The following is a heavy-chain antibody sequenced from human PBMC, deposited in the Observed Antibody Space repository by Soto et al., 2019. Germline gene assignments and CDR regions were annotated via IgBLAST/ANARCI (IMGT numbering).Heavy chain of an antibody. CDR3: ATHAMIVVPIPDY. J-gene: IGHJ4*02. Sequence: LRLSCAATSAFRFSSYSMSWVRQTPGKGLEWVSAITGSGDKTYYADSVEGRFTISRDNSKNTLYLQMNSLRAEDTAVYYCATHAMIVVPIPDYWGQGTLVTVSS. V-gene: IGHV3-23*01. CDR1: AFRFSSYS. CDR2: ITGSGDKT. D-gene: IGHD3-22*01.